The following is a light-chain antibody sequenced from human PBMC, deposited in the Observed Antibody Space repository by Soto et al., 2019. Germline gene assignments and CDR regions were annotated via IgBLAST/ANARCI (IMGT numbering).Light chain of an antibody. V-gene: IGKV1-39*01. J-gene: IGKJ1*01. CDR2: DTF. CDR3: QQSFTTPWT. Sequence: DIQMTQSPSSLSASLGDRVTIPCRPSESIRNELNWYQQRPAKAPRLLIYDTFTLQSGVPSRFSGSGSGTEFSLTISSLQAGDSAIYYCQQSFTTPWTFGQGTKVEI. CDR1: ESIRNE.